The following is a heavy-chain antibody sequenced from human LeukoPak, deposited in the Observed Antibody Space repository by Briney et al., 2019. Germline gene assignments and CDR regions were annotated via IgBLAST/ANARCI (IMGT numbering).Heavy chain of an antibody. Sequence: SQTLSLTCIVSGGSISTSDYCWSWIRQPAGKGLEWIGEINHSGCTNYNPSLKIRVTISVDTSKNQFSLKLSSVTAADTAVYYCARGVLIYRWLQFWYFDYWGQGNLVTVSS. CDR1: GGSISTSDYC. V-gene: IGHV4-61*09. CDR2: INHSGCT. CDR3: ARGVLIYRWLQFWYFDY. D-gene: IGHD5-24*01. J-gene: IGHJ4*02.